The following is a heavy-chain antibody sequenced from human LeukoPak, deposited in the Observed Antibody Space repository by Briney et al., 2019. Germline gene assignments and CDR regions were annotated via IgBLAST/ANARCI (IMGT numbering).Heavy chain of an antibody. CDR1: SGSISSYY. Sequence: PSETLSLTCTVSSGSISSYYWSWIRQPAGKGLEWIGRIYTSGSTNYNPSLKSRVTMSVDTSKNQFSLKLSSVTAADTAVYYCARDPTKDYYGSWFDPWGQGTLVTVSS. D-gene: IGHD3-10*01. J-gene: IGHJ5*02. CDR2: IYTSGST. CDR3: ARDPTKDYYGSWFDP. V-gene: IGHV4-4*07.